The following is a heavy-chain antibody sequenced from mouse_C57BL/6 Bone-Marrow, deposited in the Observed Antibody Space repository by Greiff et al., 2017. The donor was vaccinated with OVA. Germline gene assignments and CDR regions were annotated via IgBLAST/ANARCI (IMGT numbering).Heavy chain of an antibody. J-gene: IGHJ2*01. Sequence: EVMLVESGGDLVKPGGSLKLSCAASGFTFSSYGMSWVRQTPDKRLEWVATISSGGSYSYYPYSVKGRFTISRDNAKNTLYLQMSSLKSEDTAMYYCARRGTGDYWGQGTTLTVSS. CDR2: ISSGGSYS. CDR1: GFTFSSYG. V-gene: IGHV5-6*02. CDR3: ARRGTGDY. D-gene: IGHD2-14*01.